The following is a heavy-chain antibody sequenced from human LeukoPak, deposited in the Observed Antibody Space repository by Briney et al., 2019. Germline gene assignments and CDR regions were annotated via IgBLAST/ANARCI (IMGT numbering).Heavy chain of an antibody. CDR2: INHRGST. V-gene: IGHV4-34*01. CDR1: GGSFSGYY. D-gene: IGHD1-26*01. J-gene: IGHJ6*03. Sequence: SETLSLTCAVYGGSFSGYYWSWIRQSPGKGLEWIGEINHRGSTNYNPSLKRRVTISVDTSKNQFSLKLSSVTAADTAVYYCARTGGSFYFYYYMDVWGKGTTVTVSS. CDR3: ARTGGSFYFYYYMDV.